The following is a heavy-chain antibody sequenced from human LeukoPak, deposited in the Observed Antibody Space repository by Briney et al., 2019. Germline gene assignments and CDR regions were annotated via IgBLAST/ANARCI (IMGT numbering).Heavy chain of an antibody. J-gene: IGHJ4*02. V-gene: IGHV3-23*01. D-gene: IGHD6-13*01. CDR3: AKGSEPYSSSWLDY. Sequence: GGSLRLSCAATGFTFSSYAMSWVRQAPGKGLEWVSAISGSGGSAYYADSVKGRFTISRDNSKNTLYLQMNSLRAEDTAVYYCAKGSEPYSSSWLDYWGQGTLVTVSS. CDR1: GFTFSSYA. CDR2: ISGSGGSA.